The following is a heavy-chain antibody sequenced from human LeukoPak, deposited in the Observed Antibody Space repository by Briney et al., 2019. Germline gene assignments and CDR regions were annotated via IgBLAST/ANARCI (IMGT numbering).Heavy chain of an antibody. V-gene: IGHV3-23*01. J-gene: IGHJ4*02. D-gene: IGHD3-9*01. CDR1: GFTFTNYA. Sequence: PGGSLRLSCVASGFTFTNYAMSWVRQAPGKGLECVSAITGSDGSSYYADSVKGRFTISRDNSKNTLYLQVNSLRAEDTAVYYCAKWGDYDILTGYYVPDYWGQGTLVTVSS. CDR2: ITGSDGSS. CDR3: AKWGDYDILTGYYVPDY.